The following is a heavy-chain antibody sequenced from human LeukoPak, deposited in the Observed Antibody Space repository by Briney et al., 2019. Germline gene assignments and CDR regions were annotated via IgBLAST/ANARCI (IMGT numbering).Heavy chain of an antibody. CDR2: ISSSSSYI. CDR1: GFTFSSYS. CDR3: ATPLPPKDNCGWYGILDY. Sequence: GGSLRLSCAASGFTFSSYSMNWVCQAPGKGLEWVSSISSSSSYIYYADSVKGRFTISRDNAKNSLYLQMNSLRAEDTAVYYCATPLPPKDNCGWYGILDYWGQGTLVTVSS. V-gene: IGHV3-21*01. D-gene: IGHD6-19*01. J-gene: IGHJ4*02.